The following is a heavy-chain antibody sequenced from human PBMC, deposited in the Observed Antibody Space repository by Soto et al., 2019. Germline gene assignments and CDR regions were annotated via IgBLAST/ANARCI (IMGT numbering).Heavy chain of an antibody. V-gene: IGHV1-2*02. D-gene: IGHD3-9*01. CDR3: ARDSYYVILTGYSRKAFDI. Sequence: ASVKVSCKAAGYTFIGYYMHWVRQAPGQGLEWMGWINPNSGGTNYAQKFQGRVTMTRDTSITTAYMELSRLRSDDTAVYYCARDSYYVILTGYSRKAFDIWGQGPMGPVSS. J-gene: IGHJ3*02. CDR2: INPNSGGT. CDR1: GYTFIGYY.